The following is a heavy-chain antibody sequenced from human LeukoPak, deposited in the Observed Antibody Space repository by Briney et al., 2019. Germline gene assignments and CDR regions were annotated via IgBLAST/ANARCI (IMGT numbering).Heavy chain of an antibody. V-gene: IGHV4-39*01. Sequence: PSETLSLTCTVSGGSISSSSYYWGWIRHPPGKGLEWIGSIYYSGSTYYNPSLKSRVTISVDTSKNQFSLKLSSVTAADTAVYYCASMYSSGWYEGFFWGQGTLVTVSS. D-gene: IGHD6-19*01. J-gene: IGHJ4*02. CDR3: ASMYSSGWYEGFF. CDR1: GGSISSSSYY. CDR2: IYYSGST.